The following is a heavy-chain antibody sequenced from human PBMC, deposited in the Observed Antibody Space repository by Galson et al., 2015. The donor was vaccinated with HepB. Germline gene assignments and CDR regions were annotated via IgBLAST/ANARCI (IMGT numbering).Heavy chain of an antibody. CDR1: GFTFSSYG. D-gene: IGHD3-22*01. Sequence: SLRLSCAASGFTFSSYGMHWVRQAPGKELEWVAVIWYDGSNKYYADSVKGRFTISRDNSKNTLYLQMNSLRAEDTAVYYCARGALPLVVVIPFDYWGQGTLVTVSS. J-gene: IGHJ4*02. CDR2: IWYDGSNK. V-gene: IGHV3-33*08. CDR3: ARGALPLVVVIPFDY.